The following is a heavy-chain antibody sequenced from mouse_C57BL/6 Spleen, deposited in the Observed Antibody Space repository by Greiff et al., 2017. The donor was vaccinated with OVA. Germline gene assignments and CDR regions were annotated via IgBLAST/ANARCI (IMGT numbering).Heavy chain of an antibody. V-gene: IGHV1-61*01. J-gene: IGHJ3*01. CDR2: IYPSDSET. CDR1: GYTFTSYW. CDR3: ARVVALYAY. Sequence: QVQLQQPGAELVRPGSSVKLSCKASGYTFTSYWMDWVKQRPGQGLEWIGNIYPSDSETNYNQKFKDKATLTVDKSSSTAYMQLSSLTSEDSAVYYCARVVALYAYWGPGTLVTVSA. D-gene: IGHD1-1*01.